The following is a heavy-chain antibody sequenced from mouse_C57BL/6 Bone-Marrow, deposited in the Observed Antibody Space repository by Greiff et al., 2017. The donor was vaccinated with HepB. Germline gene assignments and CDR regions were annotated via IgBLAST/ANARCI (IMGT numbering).Heavy chain of an antibody. D-gene: IGHD1-1*01. J-gene: IGHJ4*01. CDR3: ASYYYGSSYDAMDY. CDR1: GFTFSSYT. CDR2: ISVGDGNT. V-gene: IGHV5-9*01. Sequence: EVQRVESGGGLVKPGGSLKISCAASGFTFSSYTMSWVRQTPEKRLEWVATISVGDGNTYYTDSVKGRFTISRDNAKNTLYLHMSSLRSADTALYYCASYYYGSSYDAMDYWGQGTSVTVSS.